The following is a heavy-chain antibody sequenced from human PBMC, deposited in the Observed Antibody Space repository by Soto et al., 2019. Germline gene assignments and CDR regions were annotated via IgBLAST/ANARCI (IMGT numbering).Heavy chain of an antibody. J-gene: IGHJ2*01. D-gene: IGHD4-17*01. CDR2: IIPILGIA. Sequence: SVKVSCKASGGTFSSYTISWVRQAPGQGLEWXGRIIPILGIANYAQKFQGRVTITADKSTSTAYMELSSLRSEDTAVYYCAIVTTRETTVTSLRTGYWYFDLWGRGTLVTVSS. V-gene: IGHV1-69*02. CDR3: AIVTTRETTVTSLRTGYWYFDL. CDR1: GGTFSSYT.